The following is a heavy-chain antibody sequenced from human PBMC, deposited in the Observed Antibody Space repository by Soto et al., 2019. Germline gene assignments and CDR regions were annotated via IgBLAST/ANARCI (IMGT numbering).Heavy chain of an antibody. CDR1: GGSISSSNW. V-gene: IGHV4-4*02. D-gene: IGHD2-2*01. Sequence: SETLSLTCAVSGGSISSSNWWSWVRQPPGKGLEWIGEIYHSGSTNYNPSLKSRVTISVDKSKNQFPLKLSSVTAADTAVYYCANLPATSDFDYWGQGTLVTVSS. J-gene: IGHJ4*02. CDR2: IYHSGST. CDR3: ANLPATSDFDY.